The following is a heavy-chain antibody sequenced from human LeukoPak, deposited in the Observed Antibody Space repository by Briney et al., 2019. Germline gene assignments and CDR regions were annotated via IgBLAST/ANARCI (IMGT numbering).Heavy chain of an antibody. CDR2: INHSGST. CDR1: GGSFSGYY. J-gene: IGHJ5*02. CDR3: ARGEYSSSWAKNWFDP. D-gene: IGHD6-13*01. Sequence: SETLSLTCAVYGGSFSGYYWSWIRQPPGKGLEWIGEINHSGSTNYNPSLKSRVTISVDTSKNQFSLKLSSVTAADTAVYYCARGEYSSSWAKNWFDPWGQGTLVTVSS. V-gene: IGHV4-34*01.